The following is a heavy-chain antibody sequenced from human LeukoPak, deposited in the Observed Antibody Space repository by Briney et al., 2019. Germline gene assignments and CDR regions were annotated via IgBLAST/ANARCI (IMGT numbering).Heavy chain of an antibody. J-gene: IGHJ4*02. Sequence: GGSLRLSCAASGFTFSDYYMSWIRQAPGKGLEWVSYISSSGSTIYYADSVKGRFTISRDNAKNSLYLQMNSLRAEDTAVYYCARDCSSTSCLLDYWGQGTLVTVSS. CDR1: GFTFSDYY. CDR2: ISSSGSTI. D-gene: IGHD2-2*01. V-gene: IGHV3-11*01. CDR3: ARDCSSTSCLLDY.